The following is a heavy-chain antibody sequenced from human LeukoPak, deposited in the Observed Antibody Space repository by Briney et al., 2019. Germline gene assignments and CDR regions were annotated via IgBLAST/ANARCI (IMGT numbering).Heavy chain of an antibody. D-gene: IGHD1-1*01. V-gene: IGHV3-43*01. CDR3: AKDLGKVIAAAGTSGFDA. J-gene: IGHJ4*01. CDR1: GFNLHDYT. CDR2: INWDGGST. Sequence: PGESLRLSCETSGFNLHDYTMHWIRHPPGKGLEWVSLINWDGGSTFYADSVKGRFTISRDTSKNSLHLQMESLRPDDTALYYCAKDLGKVIAAAGTSGFDAWGRGTLITVSS.